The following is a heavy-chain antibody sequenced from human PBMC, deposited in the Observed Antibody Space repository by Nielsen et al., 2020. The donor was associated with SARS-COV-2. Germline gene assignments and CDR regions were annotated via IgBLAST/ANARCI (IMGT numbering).Heavy chain of an antibody. CDR1: AYTLTELS. CDR2: FDPDDGET. V-gene: IGHV1-24*01. Sequence: ASVNVSCNVSAYTLTELSMHWVRQAPRKGLAWMGGFDPDDGETIYAQKFQGRVPMTEDTSTDTADMELSSLRSGDTAVYYCATDFAVITFGQGRYWGQGTLVTVSS. CDR3: ATDFAVITFGQGRY. J-gene: IGHJ4*02. D-gene: IGHD3-16*01.